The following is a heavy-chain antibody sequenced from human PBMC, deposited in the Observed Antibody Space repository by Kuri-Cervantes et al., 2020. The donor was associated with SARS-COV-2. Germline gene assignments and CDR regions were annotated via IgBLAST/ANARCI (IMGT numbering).Heavy chain of an antibody. J-gene: IGHJ6*02. D-gene: IGHD1-26*01. CDR1: GFTLSSYG. Sequence: GGSLRLSCPLSGFTLSSYGMHWVRQAPGNGLEWVAFIRYDGSNKYYADSVKGRFTISRDNSKNTLYLQMNSLRAEDTAVYYCAKDLSGGRIEDYYYYGMDVWGQGTTVTVSS. CDR3: AKDLSGGRIEDYYYYGMDV. CDR2: IRYDGSNK. V-gene: IGHV3-30*02.